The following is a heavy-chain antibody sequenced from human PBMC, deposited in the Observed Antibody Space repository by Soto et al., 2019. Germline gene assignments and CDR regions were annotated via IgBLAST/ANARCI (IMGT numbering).Heavy chain of an antibody. CDR2: IHSSGRT. Sequence: QVQRQASGPGLLKSSETLSLTCTVSGGSLSSGNYYWSWVRQAPGKGLEWTGYIHSSGRTSYNPSLKSRLTISADTSNNQFSLKLTSVTATDAAVYYCARVTQHLSTLFDSWGQGTLVTVSS. CDR3: ARVTQHLSTLFDS. J-gene: IGHJ4*02. V-gene: IGHV4-61*01. D-gene: IGHD6-13*01. CDR1: GGSLSSGNYY.